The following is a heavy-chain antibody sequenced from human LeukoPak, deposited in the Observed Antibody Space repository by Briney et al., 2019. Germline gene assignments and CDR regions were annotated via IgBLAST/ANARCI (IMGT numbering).Heavy chain of an antibody. CDR3: ARVGPWCFDL. V-gene: IGHV4-59*01. Sequence: PSETLSLTCSVSGGSISTYYWSWSRQPPRKGLEWIGYIDYSGSTNYNPSLKSRVSMSVDTSKKQFSLKLSSVTAADTAVYYCARVGPWCFDLWGRGALVTVSS. J-gene: IGHJ2*01. CDR2: IDYSGST. CDR1: GGSISTYY.